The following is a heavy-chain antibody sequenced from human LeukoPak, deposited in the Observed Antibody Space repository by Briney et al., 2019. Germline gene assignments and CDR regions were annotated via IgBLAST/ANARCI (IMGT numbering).Heavy chain of an antibody. Sequence: GALRLSCAASGFTFSSYWMTWVRQAPGKGLEWVANIKQDGSKETYVDSVKGRFTISRDNAKNSLYLQMNSLRADDTGVYYCASQPAAADVDYWGQGTLVTVSS. CDR3: ASQPAAADVDY. CDR1: GFTFSSYW. CDR2: IKQDGSKE. D-gene: IGHD2-2*01. V-gene: IGHV3-7*03. J-gene: IGHJ4*02.